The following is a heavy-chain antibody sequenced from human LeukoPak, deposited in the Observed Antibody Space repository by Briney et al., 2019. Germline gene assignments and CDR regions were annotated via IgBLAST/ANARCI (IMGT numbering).Heavy chain of an antibody. CDR1: GFTXSXXG. D-gene: IGHD3-10*01. CDR3: AKDYYGSGSYYLFDY. J-gene: IGHJ4*02. Sequence: XXXWAXXGFTXSXXGMRWXXXAXXXGLXXASAXSGSGGSTYYADSVKGRFTISRDNSKNPLYLQMNILRAEDTAVYYCAKDYYGSGSYYLFDYWRQGTLVTVSS. V-gene: IGHV3-23*01. CDR2: XSGSGGST.